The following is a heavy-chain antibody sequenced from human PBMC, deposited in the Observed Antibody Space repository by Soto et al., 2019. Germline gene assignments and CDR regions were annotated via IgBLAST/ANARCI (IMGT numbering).Heavy chain of an antibody. CDR2: IIPIFGTA. Sequence: ASVKVSCKASGGTFSSYAISWVRQAPGQGLEWMGGIIPIFGTANYAQKFQGRVTITADESTSTAYMELSSLRSEDTAVYYCARHCSGGSCYSYWGQGTLVTVSS. D-gene: IGHD2-15*01. J-gene: IGHJ4*02. CDR3: ARHCSGGSCYSY. CDR1: GGTFSSYA. V-gene: IGHV1-69*13.